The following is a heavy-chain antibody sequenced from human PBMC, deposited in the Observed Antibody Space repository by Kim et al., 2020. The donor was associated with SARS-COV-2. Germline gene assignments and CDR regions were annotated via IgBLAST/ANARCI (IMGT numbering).Heavy chain of an antibody. CDR2: TNWNTAST. J-gene: IGHJ4*02. Sequence: GGSLRLSCAASGFTFDDYAMHWVRQVPGKGLEWVSGTNWNTASTDYADSVKGRFTISRDDAKKSLYLQMNNLRPEDTALYFCAKGTDLSITSYLHHWGQGTLVTVSS. CDR3: AKGTDLSITSYLHH. D-gene: IGHD1-1*01. V-gene: IGHV3-9*01. CDR1: GFTFDDYA.